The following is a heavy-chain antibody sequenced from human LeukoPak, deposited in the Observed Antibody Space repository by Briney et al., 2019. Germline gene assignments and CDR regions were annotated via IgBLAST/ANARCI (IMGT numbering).Heavy chain of an antibody. CDR3: ARSPRDCSSTSCPPDAFDI. CDR1: GGSISSGDYY. CDR2: IYYSGST. J-gene: IGHJ3*02. D-gene: IGHD2-2*01. V-gene: IGHV4-30-4*01. Sequence: PSETLSLTCTVSGGSISSGDYYWSWIRQPPGKGLEWIGYIYYSGSTYYNPSLKSRVTISVDTSKNQFSLKLSSVTAADTAVYYCARSPRDCSSTSCPPDAFDIWGQGTMVTVSS.